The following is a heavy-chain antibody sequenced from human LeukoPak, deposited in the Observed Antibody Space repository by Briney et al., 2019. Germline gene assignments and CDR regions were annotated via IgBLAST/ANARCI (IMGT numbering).Heavy chain of an antibody. V-gene: IGHV3-30-3*01. D-gene: IGHD3-3*01. J-gene: IGHJ4*02. CDR2: ISYDGSNK. CDR3: ARDFTSLEWLFDY. Sequence: GGSLRLSCAASGFTFSSYAMHWVRQAPGKGLEWVAVISYDGSNKYYAASVKGRFTISRDNSKNTLYLQMNSLRAEDTAVYYCARDFTSLEWLFDYWGQGTLVTVSS. CDR1: GFTFSSYA.